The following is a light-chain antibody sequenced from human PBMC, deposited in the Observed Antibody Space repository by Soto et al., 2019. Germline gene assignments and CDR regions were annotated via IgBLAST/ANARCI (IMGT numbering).Light chain of an antibody. Sequence: SYELTQSLSVSVALGQTAKITCGGNDIGSTNVHWYQQKPGQAPVLVIYRDAIRPSGIPERFSGSNSGNTATLTIGRAQAGDEAHYYCQLWHSSTVVFGGGTKVTVL. CDR2: RDA. V-gene: IGLV3-9*01. J-gene: IGLJ2*01. CDR3: QLWHSSTVV. CDR1: DIGSTN.